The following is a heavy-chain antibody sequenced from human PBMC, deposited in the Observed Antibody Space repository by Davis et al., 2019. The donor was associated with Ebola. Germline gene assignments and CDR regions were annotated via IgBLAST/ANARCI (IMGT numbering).Heavy chain of an antibody. V-gene: IGHV3-30-3*01. CDR3: ASIRYYYYGMDV. CDR2: ISYDGSNK. Sequence: GGSLRLSCAASGFTFSSYAMHWVRQAPGKGLEWVAVISYDGSNKYYADSVKGRFTISRDNSKNTLYLQMNSLRAEDTAVYYCASIRYYYYGMDVWGQGTTVTVSS. J-gene: IGHJ6*02. CDR1: GFTFSSYA. D-gene: IGHD1-14*01.